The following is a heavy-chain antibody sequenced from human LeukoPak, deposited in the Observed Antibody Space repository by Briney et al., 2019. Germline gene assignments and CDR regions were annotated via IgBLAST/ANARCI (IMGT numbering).Heavy chain of an antibody. V-gene: IGHV3-9*01. CDR2: ISWNSGSI. D-gene: IGHD3-3*01. Sequence: PGGSLRLSCAASGFTFDDYAMHWVRQAPGKGLEWVSGISWNSGSIGYADSVKGRFTVSRDNAKNSLYLQMNSLRAEDTALYYCAKDILRFLEWSAFDYWGQGPLVTVSS. J-gene: IGHJ4*02. CDR3: AKDILRFLEWSAFDY. CDR1: GFTFDDYA.